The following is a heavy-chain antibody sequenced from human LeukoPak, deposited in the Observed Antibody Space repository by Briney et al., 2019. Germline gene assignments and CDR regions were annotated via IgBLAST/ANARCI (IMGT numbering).Heavy chain of an antibody. CDR1: GGSFSTYY. CDR3: WRKFRYDDLHY. Sequence: PSETLCLTCAVSGGSFSTYYWSWIRQPAGKGLEWIGGTCSSGGTNYKTAPKSRITMSVGTSNNHFPLRLSSVTAADPAGYYCWRKFRYDDLHYWGQGTLVTVSS. J-gene: IGHJ4*02. V-gene: IGHV4-4*07. CDR2: TCSSGGT. D-gene: IGHD3-16*01.